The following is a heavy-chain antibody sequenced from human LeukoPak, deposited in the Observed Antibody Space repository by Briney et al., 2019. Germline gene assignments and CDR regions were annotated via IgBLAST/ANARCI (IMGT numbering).Heavy chain of an antibody. CDR1: GFTFSSYA. CDR2: ISYDGSNK. D-gene: IGHD2-21*02. V-gene: IGHV3-30-3*01. Sequence: GGSLRLSCAASGFTFSSYAMHSVRQAPGKGLEWVAVISYDGSNKYYADSVKGRFTISRDNSKNTVFMEMNSLKPEDTALYYCARSEHIVVVTSTPASYWGQGTLVTVSS. J-gene: IGHJ4*02. CDR3: ARSEHIVVVTSTPASY.